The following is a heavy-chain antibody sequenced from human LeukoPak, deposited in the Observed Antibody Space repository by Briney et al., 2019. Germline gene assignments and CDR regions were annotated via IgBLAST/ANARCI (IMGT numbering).Heavy chain of an antibody. J-gene: IGHJ4*02. CDR2: IYYSGST. D-gene: IGHD2/OR15-2a*01. Sequence: PSETPSLTCTVSGGSISSSSYYWGWIRQPPGKGLEWIGGIYYSGSTYYNPSLKSRVTISVDTSKNQFSLKLSSVTAADTAVYYCARQTAEYYIFDYWGQGTLVTVSS. CDR3: ARQTAEYYIFDY. CDR1: GGSISSSSYY. V-gene: IGHV4-39*01.